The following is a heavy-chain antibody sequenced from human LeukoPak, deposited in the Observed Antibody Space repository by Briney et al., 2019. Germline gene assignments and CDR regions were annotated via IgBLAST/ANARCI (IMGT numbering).Heavy chain of an antibody. CDR1: GDSFSSNSAA. Sequence: SQTLSLTCAISGDSFSSNSAAWTWVRQSPSRGLEWLGRTYYRSKWYDDYAVSVKGRITINPDTSKNQFSLQLNSVTPEDTAVYYCARGESGYNSYWGQGTLVTVSS. V-gene: IGHV6-1*01. J-gene: IGHJ4*02. D-gene: IGHD5-24*01. CDR2: TYYRSKWYD. CDR3: ARGESGYNSY.